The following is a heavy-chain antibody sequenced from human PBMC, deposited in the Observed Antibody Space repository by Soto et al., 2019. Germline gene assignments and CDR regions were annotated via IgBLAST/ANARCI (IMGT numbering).Heavy chain of an antibody. CDR2: INADGTST. D-gene: IGHD2-2*01. CDR3: VKVLARGVGVPRFYFDP. J-gene: IGHJ4*02. V-gene: IGHV3-74*01. CDR1: GFTFSNSW. Sequence: DVQLVESGGGLVQPGGSLRLSCAASGFTFSNSWMHWVRQVSGKGLEWVSRINADGTSTSYADSVKGRFTISRDNAKNTLYLHVNSLRAEDTAVYYCVKVLARGVGVPRFYFDPWGQGALVTVSS.